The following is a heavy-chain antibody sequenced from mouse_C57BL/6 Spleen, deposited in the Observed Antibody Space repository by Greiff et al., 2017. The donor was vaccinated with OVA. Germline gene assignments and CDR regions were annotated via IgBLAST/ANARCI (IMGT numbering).Heavy chain of an antibody. CDR1: GFTFSSYG. D-gene: IGHD1-1*01. CDR2: ISSGGSYT. Sequence: EVKLVESGGDLVKPGGSLKLSCAASGFTFSSYGMSWVRQTPDKRLEWVATISSGGSYTYYPDSVKGRFTISRDNAKNTLYLQMSRLKSEDTAMYYRARRDYGSSYGAIDYWGQGTSVTVSS. J-gene: IGHJ4*01. CDR3: ARRDYGSSYGAIDY. V-gene: IGHV5-6*01.